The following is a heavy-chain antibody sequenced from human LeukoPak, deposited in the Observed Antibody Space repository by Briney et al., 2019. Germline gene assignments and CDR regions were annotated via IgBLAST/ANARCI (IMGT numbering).Heavy chain of an antibody. V-gene: IGHV4-34*01. CDR2: INHSGST. J-gene: IGHJ6*02. Sequence: SETLSLTCAVYGGSFSGYYWSWIRQPPGKGLEWIGEINHSGSTNYNPSLKSRVTISVDTSKNQFSLKLSSVTAADTAVYYCARGITMVRDSYYGMDVWGQGTTVTVSS. D-gene: IGHD3-10*01. CDR3: ARGITMVRDSYYGMDV. CDR1: GGSFSGYY.